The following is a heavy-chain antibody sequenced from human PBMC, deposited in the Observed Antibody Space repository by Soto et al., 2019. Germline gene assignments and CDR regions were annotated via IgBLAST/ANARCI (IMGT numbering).Heavy chain of an antibody. CDR3: ERAYCTNGVCYKDY. Sequence: PGGSLRLSCSASVFTFSSYALHWVRQAPGKGLEWVAVISDDGSTKYYADSVKGRFTISRDNSKNTLYLQMDSLRAEDTAVYYCERAYCTNGVCYKDYWGQGKLVTGSS. CDR2: ISDDGSTK. CDR1: VFTFSSYA. V-gene: IGHV3-30-3*01. J-gene: IGHJ4*02. D-gene: IGHD2-8*01.